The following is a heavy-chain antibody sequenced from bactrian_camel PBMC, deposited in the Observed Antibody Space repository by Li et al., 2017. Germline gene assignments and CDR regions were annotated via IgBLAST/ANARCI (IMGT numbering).Heavy chain of an antibody. CDR3: AKSLSNWYADGYNC. J-gene: IGHJ4*01. Sequence: QLVESGGGLVQPGGSLRLSCAASGFTFSSYYMGWVRQAPGKGLEWVSTIDSGGGTTYYADSVKGRFTISRDNAKNTLYLQLHSLKTEDTAMYYCAKSLSNWYADGYNCWGQGTQVTVS. D-gene: IGHD6*01. CDR1: GFTFSSYY. CDR2: IDSGGGTT. V-gene: IGHV3S1*01.